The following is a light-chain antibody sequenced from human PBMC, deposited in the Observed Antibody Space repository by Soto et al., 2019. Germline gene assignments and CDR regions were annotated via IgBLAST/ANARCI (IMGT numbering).Light chain of an antibody. J-gene: IGLJ3*02. CDR2: GYT. V-gene: IGLV1-40*01. CDR3: QSYDSSLSGWV. CDR1: SSNIGAHYD. Sequence: QSVLTQPPSVSGAPGQRVTISCTGSSSNIGAHYDVHWYQQFPGTAPRLLIYGYTNWPSGVPDRFSGSKSGTSASLAITGLQADDEADYHCQSYDSSLSGWVFGGGTKLTVL.